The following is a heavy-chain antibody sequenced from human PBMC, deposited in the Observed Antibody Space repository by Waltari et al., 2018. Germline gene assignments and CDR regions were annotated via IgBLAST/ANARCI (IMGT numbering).Heavy chain of an antibody. V-gene: IGHV4-38-2*01. Sequence: QVQLQESGPGLVKPSETLSLTCAVSGYSISSGYYWGWIRQPPGKGLEWIGSIYHSGRTDDNPSLKSRVTISVDTSKNQFSLKLSSVTAADTAVYYCARVEVGADYWGQGTLVTVSS. J-gene: IGHJ4*02. CDR1: GYSISSGYY. CDR2: IYHSGRT. CDR3: ARVEVGADY. D-gene: IGHD2-15*01.